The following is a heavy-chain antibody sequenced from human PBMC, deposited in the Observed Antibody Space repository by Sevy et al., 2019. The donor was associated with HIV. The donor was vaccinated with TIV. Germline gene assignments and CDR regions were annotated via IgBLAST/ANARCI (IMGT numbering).Heavy chain of an antibody. V-gene: IGHV4-39*01. CDR1: GGSISSSTYY. J-gene: IGHJ4*02. CDR3: ARLGGLRFFDWSSLNYLDY. CDR2: VYFTGST. D-gene: IGHD3-9*01. Sequence: SETLSLTCSVSGGSISSSTYYWGWIRQPPGRGLEWIGSVYFTGSTYYNPSLKSRVTISVDTSKNEFSRKVNSVTAADTAVYYCARLGGLRFFDWSSLNYLDYWGQGTLVTVSS.